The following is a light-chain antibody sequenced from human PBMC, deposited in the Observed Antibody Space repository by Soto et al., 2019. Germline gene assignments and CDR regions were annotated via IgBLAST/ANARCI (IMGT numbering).Light chain of an antibody. CDR2: DAS. CDR1: QTVTSNY. Sequence: EFVLTQSPGTLSLSPGERATLSCRARQTVTSNYLAWYQQKPGQAPRLLIYDASRRATGIPDRFSGGGSGTDFTLTISRLEPEDFAVYYCQQYDSSPFTFGPGTKVHIK. J-gene: IGKJ3*01. V-gene: IGKV3-20*01. CDR3: QQYDSSPFT.